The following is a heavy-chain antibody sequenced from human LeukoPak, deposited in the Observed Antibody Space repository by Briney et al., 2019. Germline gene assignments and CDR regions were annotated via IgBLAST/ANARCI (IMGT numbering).Heavy chain of an antibody. CDR3: ARATAMAPTFDY. CDR1: GYTFTHYY. Sequence: ASVKVSCKASGYTFTHYYMHWVRQAPGQGLEWMGIINPSGGSTSYAQKFQGRVTMTRYTSTSTVYMELSSLRSEDTAVYYCARATAMAPTFDYWGQGTLVTVSS. V-gene: IGHV1-46*03. J-gene: IGHJ4*02. D-gene: IGHD5-18*01. CDR2: INPSGGST.